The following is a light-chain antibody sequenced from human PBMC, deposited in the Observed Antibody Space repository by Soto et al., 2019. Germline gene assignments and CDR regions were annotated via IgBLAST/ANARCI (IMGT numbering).Light chain of an antibody. Sequence: QSALTQPAPVSGSPGQSITISCTGTSSDVGGYNYVSWYQQHPGKAPKVMIYDVNNRPSGVSNRFSGSKSGNTASLTISGLQADDEADYYCSSYTSSDTLVVFGGGTQLTVL. V-gene: IGLV2-14*01. CDR2: DVN. J-gene: IGLJ2*01. CDR3: SSYTSSDTLVV. CDR1: SSDVGGYNY.